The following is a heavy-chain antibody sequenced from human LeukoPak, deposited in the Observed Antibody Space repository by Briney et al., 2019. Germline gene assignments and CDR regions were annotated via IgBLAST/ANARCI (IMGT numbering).Heavy chain of an antibody. CDR2: IIPIFGTA. CDR3: AREPYYHDSSGYYAHLNWFDP. CDR1: GGTFSSYA. V-gene: IGHV1-69*13. J-gene: IGHJ5*02. Sequence: SVKVSCKASGGTFSSYAISWVRQAPGQGLEWMGGIIPIFGTANYAQKFQGRVTITADESTSTADMELSSLRSEDTAVYYCAREPYYHDSSGYYAHLNWFDPWGQGTLVTVSS. D-gene: IGHD3-22*01.